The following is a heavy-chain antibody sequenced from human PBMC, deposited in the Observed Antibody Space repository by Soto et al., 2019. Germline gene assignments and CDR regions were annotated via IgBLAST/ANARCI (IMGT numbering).Heavy chain of an antibody. D-gene: IGHD6-6*01. J-gene: IGHJ6*02. CDR3: ARTYSSSSEIGPCYYGMDV. CDR2: IDWDDDK. V-gene: IGHV2-70*01. Sequence: SGPTLVNPTQTLTLTCTFSGFSLSTSGMCVSWIRQPPGKALEWLALIDWDDDKYCSTSLKTRLTISKDTSKNQVVLTMTNMDPVDTATYYCARTYSSSSEIGPCYYGMDVWGQGTTVTVSS. CDR1: GFSLSTSGMC.